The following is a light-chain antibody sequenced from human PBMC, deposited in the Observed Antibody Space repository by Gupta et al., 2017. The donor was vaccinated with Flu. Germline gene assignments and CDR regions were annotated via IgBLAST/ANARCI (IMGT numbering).Light chain of an antibody. V-gene: IGKV1-39*01. CDR2: AAS. Sequence: DIQMTQSPSSLSASVGDRVTITCRASQSISSYLNWYQQKPGKAPKLLIYAASSLQSGVPSRFSGSGSGTDFTLTISSLQPEDFATYYCQQSHSTPPYSFGQGTKLRSN. J-gene: IGKJ2*03. CDR3: QQSHSTPPYS. CDR1: QSISSY.